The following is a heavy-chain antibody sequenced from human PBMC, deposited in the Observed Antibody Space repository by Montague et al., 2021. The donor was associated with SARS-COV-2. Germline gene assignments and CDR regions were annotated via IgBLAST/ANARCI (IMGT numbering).Heavy chain of an antibody. CDR2: IYHSGNT. CDR3: AREYRIELWQTNWYFGL. Sequence: SETLSLTCSVSGVSISSSGYYWSWIRQPPGKGLEWIGYIYHSGNTKYNPSLKSRVSISVDTSKNQFSLRLSSVTAADTAVYYCAREYRIELWQTNWYFGLWGRGTLVTVSS. J-gene: IGHJ2*01. V-gene: IGHV4-61*08. CDR1: GVSISSSGYY. D-gene: IGHD3-16*01.